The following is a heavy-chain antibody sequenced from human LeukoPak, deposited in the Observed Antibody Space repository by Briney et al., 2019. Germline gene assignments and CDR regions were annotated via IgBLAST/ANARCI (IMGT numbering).Heavy chain of an antibody. D-gene: IGHD6-25*01. CDR1: GGSFSDYH. CDR3: ARGLRPAPRLKSYYYGMDV. J-gene: IGHJ6*02. CDR2: ISHSGST. V-gene: IGHV4-34*01. Sequence: SETLSLTCAVYGGSFSDYHWSWIRQPPGKGLEWIGEISHSGSTNYNPSLKSRVTTSVDTSKNQFTLNLSSVTAADTAVYYCARGLRPAPRLKSYYYGMDVWGQGTTVTVSS.